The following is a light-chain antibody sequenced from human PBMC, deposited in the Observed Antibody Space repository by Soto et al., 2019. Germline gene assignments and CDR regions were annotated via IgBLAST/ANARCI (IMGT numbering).Light chain of an antibody. V-gene: IGLV2-14*01. Sequence: QSALTQPASVSGSPGQSITISCTGTSSDVGGYNYVSWYQQHPGKAPKVMIYEVSNRPSGVSNRFSGSKSSNTASLTISGLQAEDEADYYCSSYTSSSTLAFGGGTKLTVL. CDR1: SSDVGGYNY. CDR3: SSYTSSSTLA. J-gene: IGLJ3*02. CDR2: EVS.